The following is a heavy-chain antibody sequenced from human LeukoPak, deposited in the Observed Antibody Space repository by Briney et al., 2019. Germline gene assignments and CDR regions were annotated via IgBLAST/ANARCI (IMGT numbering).Heavy chain of an antibody. CDR1: GFTFSSYA. J-gene: IGHJ3*02. Sequence: GGSLRLSCAASGFTFSSYAMSWVRQAPGKGLEWVSVISGSGRSTYYADSVKGRFTISRDNSKNTLYLQMNSLRAEDTAVYYCAKDQGTYCSTTSCYAPDAFDIWGQGTMVTVSS. CDR3: AKDQGTYCSTTSCYAPDAFDI. D-gene: IGHD2-2*01. CDR2: ISGSGRST. V-gene: IGHV3-23*01.